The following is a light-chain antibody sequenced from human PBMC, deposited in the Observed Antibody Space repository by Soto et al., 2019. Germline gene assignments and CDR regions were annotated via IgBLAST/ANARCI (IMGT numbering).Light chain of an antibody. CDR3: CSYPSSPKYV. CDR2: DVS. J-gene: IGLJ1*01. CDR1: SSHVGTYNY. Sequence: QSVLTQPRSASGTLGQSVTISCTGTSSHVGTYNYVSWYQQHPGKAPKVMIYDVSERPSGVPDRFSGSKSGNPASLTISGLQAEDDADDYCCSYPSSPKYVLGTGTKLTVL. V-gene: IGLV2-11*01.